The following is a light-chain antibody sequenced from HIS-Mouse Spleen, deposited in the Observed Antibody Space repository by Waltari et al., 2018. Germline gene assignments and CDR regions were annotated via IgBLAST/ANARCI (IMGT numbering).Light chain of an antibody. CDR2: DAS. CDR3: SSYTSSSFNVV. V-gene: IGLV2-14*03. CDR1: SSDVGGYNY. Sequence: QSALTQPASVSGSPGQSITISCTGTSSDVGGYNYASWYQQHPGKAPKLMIYDASNRPSGVSNRFSGSKSGNTASLTISGLQAEDEADYYCSSYTSSSFNVVFGGGTKLTVL. J-gene: IGLJ2*01.